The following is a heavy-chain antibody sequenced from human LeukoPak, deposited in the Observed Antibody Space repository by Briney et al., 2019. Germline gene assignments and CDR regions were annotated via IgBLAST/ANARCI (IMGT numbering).Heavy chain of an antibody. V-gene: IGHV4-30-2*01. Sequence: SETLSLTCAVSGGSISSGGYSWSWIRQPPGKGLEWIGYIYHSGSTYYNPSLKSRVTISVDRSKNQFSLKLSSVTAADTAVYYCARATTWYCSSTSCSLGAFDIWGQGTMVTVSS. CDR3: ARATTWYCSSTSCSLGAFDI. CDR2: IYHSGST. CDR1: GGSISSGGYS. D-gene: IGHD2-2*01. J-gene: IGHJ3*02.